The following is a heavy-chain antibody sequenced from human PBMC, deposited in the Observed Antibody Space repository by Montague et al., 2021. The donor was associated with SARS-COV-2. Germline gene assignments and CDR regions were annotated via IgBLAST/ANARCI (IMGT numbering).Heavy chain of an antibody. Sequence: SETLSLTCTVSGGSVSDTSYYWTWIRQPPGKELDGNVNIHHSGTTFYXXXRKSRDTISVDTSKNEVSLKLNSVTAADTAVYYCARQGGTAGKPCFDPWGQGTLVTVSS. V-gene: IGHV4-39*01. D-gene: IGHD6-13*01. J-gene: IGHJ5*02. CDR3: ARQGGTAGKPCFDP. CDR1: GGSVSDTSYY. CDR2: IHHSGTT.